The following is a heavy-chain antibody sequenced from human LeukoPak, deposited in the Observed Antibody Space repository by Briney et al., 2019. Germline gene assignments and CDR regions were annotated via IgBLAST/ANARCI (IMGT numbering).Heavy chain of an antibody. V-gene: IGHV1-2*02. CDR2: INPNSGGT. CDR3: ARGEDLLEFDY. CDR1: GYTFTSYD. D-gene: IGHD2-15*01. J-gene: IGHJ4*02. Sequence: ASVKVSCKASGYTFTSYDINWVRQATGQGLEWMGWINPNSGGTNYAQKFQGRVTMTRDTSISTAYMELSRLRSDDTAVYYCARGEDLLEFDYWGQGTLVTVSS.